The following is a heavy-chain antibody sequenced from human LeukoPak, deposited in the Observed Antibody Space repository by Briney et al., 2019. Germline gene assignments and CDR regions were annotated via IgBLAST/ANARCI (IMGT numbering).Heavy chain of an antibody. CDR3: ARGLDTAMAL. Sequence: SQTLSLTFAISVASVSSNSATWNWIWKSLPRGLDRLGRTYYKSKWHSDYAVSVKSRIILNPDTSKNQFSLHLNSVTPEDTAVYCCARGLDTAMALWGQGTLVTVSS. D-gene: IGHD5-18*01. V-gene: IGHV6-1*01. CDR1: VASVSSNSAT. CDR2: TYYKSKWHS. J-gene: IGHJ4*02.